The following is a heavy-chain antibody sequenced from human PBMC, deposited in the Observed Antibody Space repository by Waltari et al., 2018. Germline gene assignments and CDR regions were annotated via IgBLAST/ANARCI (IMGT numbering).Heavy chain of an antibody. CDR1: GFTFTGYA. V-gene: IGHV3-64D*06. J-gene: IGHJ4*02. CDR2: ISSNGGSI. CDR3: VKDNYYDGSGYYPTPGY. D-gene: IGHD3-22*01. Sequence: EVQLVESGGGLVQPGGSLRLSCSASGFTFTGYAMLLVRQAPGKGLEYVSTISSNGGSIYYADSVKDRFTISRDNSKNTLYLQMSSLRAEDTAVYYCVKDNYYDGSGYYPTPGYWGQGTLVTVSS.